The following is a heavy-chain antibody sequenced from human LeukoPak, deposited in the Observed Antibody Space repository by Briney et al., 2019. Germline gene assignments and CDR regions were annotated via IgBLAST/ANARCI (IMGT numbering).Heavy chain of an antibody. CDR3: ARDKILSGSCWYYKAYYYYYGMDV. V-gene: IGHV1-18*01. J-gene: IGHJ6*02. Sequence: ASVKVSCKASGYTFTSYGISWVRQAPGQGLEWMGWISAYNGNTNYAQKLQGRVTMTTDTSTSTAYMELRSLRSDDTAVYYCARDKILSGSCWYYKAYYYYYGMDVWGQGTTVTVSS. CDR2: ISAYNGNT. CDR1: GYTFTSYG. D-gene: IGHD6-13*01.